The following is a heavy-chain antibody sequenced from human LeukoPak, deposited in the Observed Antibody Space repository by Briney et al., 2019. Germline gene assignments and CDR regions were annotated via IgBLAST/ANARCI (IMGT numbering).Heavy chain of an antibody. CDR3: ANVHGEPASPDS. V-gene: IGHV3-48*01. CDR1: GFTFSSCS. J-gene: IGHJ4*02. Sequence: GGSLRLSCAASGFTFSSCSMNWVRQAPGKGLEWLSYISSSSSNIYYADSVKGRFTISRDNAKSTLYLQMNSLRAEDTAVYYCANVHGEPASPDSWGQGTLVTVSS. D-gene: IGHD1-14*01. CDR2: ISSSSSNI.